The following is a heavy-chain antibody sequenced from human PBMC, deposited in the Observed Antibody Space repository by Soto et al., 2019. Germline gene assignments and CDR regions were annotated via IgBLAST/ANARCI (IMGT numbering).Heavy chain of an antibody. V-gene: IGHV4-34*01. Sequence: QVHLQQWGAGLLKPSETLSLTCAVYGGSFSDTYWNWFRQPPGKGLEWIGEINHNTNTIYNPSLTSRVTISVDTSKNLFSLQLTSVTAADTAVYYCARGGILFRGSFDPWGQGTLVTVSS. CDR1: GGSFSDTY. J-gene: IGHJ5*02. D-gene: IGHD2-15*01. CDR2: INHNTNT. CDR3: ARGGILFRGSFDP.